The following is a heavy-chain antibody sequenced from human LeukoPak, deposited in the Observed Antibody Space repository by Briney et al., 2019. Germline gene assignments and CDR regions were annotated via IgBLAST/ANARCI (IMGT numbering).Heavy chain of an antibody. CDR1: GFTVSSNY. D-gene: IGHD6-13*01. CDR2: IYSGGST. Sequence: PGGSLRLSCAASGFTVSSNYMSWVRQAPGKGLEWVSVIYSGGSTYYADSVKGRFTISRDNSRNTLYLQMNSLRAEDTAVYYCARGGSSWSLSLIYFQHWGQGTLVTVSS. CDR3: ARGGSSWSLSLIYFQH. J-gene: IGHJ1*01. V-gene: IGHV3-53*01.